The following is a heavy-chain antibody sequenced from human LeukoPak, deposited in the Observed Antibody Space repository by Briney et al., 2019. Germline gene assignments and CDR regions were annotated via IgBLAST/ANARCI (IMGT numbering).Heavy chain of an antibody. CDR1: GFTFSNAW. J-gene: IGHJ4*02. CDR3: AKETYSSGWYPYFDY. CDR2: IKSKTDGGTT. V-gene: IGHV3-15*01. D-gene: IGHD6-19*01. Sequence: GGSLRLSCAASGFTFSNAWMSWVRQAPGKGLEWVGRIKSKTDGGTTDYAAPVKGRFTISRDNSKNTLFLQMNSLRAEDTAVYYCAKETYSSGWYPYFDYWGQGTLVTVSS.